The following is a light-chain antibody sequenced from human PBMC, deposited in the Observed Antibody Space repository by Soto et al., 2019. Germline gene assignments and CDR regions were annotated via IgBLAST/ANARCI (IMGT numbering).Light chain of an antibody. V-gene: IGKV3-15*01. J-gene: IGKJ5*01. Sequence: EIVLTQYPGTLSLSPGERATLSCRASQSVSSNLAWYQQKPGQAPRLLIYDASTRATGIPARFSGSGSGTEFTLTISSLQSEDFAVYYCQHYHNWPITFGQGTRLEIK. CDR1: QSVSSN. CDR3: QHYHNWPIT. CDR2: DAS.